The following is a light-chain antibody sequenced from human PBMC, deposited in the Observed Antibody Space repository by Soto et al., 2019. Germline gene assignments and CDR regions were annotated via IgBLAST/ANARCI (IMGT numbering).Light chain of an antibody. CDR1: SSNIGNNY. CDR3: GAWDSSLTAYV. Sequence: QSVLTQSPPVSAAPRQKVTVSCSGSSSNIGNNYVSWYQQLPGTAPKLLIYDNNKRPSGIPDRFSGSKSGTSATLGITGLQTGDEADYYCGAWDSSLTAYVFGTGTKVTVL. V-gene: IGLV1-51*01. CDR2: DNN. J-gene: IGLJ1*01.